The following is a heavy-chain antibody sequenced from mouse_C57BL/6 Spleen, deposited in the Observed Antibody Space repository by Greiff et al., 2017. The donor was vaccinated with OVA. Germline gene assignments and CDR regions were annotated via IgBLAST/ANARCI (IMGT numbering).Heavy chain of an antibody. Sequence: VQLQQSGAELVKPGASVKLSCTASGFNIKDYYMHWVKQRTEQGLEWIGRIDPEDGENKYAPKFQGKATITADTSSNTAYLQLSSLTSDDTAVYYCARGEGLRPFAYWGQGTLVTVSA. V-gene: IGHV14-2*01. D-gene: IGHD2-4*01. CDR3: ARGEGLRPFAY. J-gene: IGHJ3*01. CDR1: GFNIKDYY. CDR2: IDPEDGEN.